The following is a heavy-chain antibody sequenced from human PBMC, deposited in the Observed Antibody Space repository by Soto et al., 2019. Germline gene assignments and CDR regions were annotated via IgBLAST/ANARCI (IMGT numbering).Heavy chain of an antibody. Sequence: ASVKVSCKASGYTFTSYYMHWVRQAPGQGLEWMGIINPSGGSTSYAQKFQGRVTMTRDTSTSTVYMELSSLRSEDTAVYYCARSGDSSGYFHSTPFDYWGQRTLVTVSS. V-gene: IGHV1-46*01. CDR3: ARSGDSSGYFHSTPFDY. J-gene: IGHJ4*02. CDR1: GYTFTSYY. CDR2: INPSGGST. D-gene: IGHD3-22*01.